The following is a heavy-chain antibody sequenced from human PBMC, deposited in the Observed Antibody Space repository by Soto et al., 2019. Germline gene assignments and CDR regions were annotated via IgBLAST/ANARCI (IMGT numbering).Heavy chain of an antibody. CDR3: ARQDRYNWNYVNLGGAFDI. V-gene: IGHV4-39*01. D-gene: IGHD1-7*01. CDR1: SGSISSSSYY. J-gene: IGHJ3*02. CDR2: IYYSGST. Sequence: SETLSLTCTVSSGSISSSSYYWGWIRQPPGKGLDWIGSIYYSGSTYYDPSLKSRVTISVDTSKNQFSLKLSSVTAADTAVYYCARQDRYNWNYVNLGGAFDIWGQGTMVTVSS.